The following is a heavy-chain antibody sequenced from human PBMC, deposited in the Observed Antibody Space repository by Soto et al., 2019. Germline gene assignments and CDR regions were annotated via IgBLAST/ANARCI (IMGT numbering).Heavy chain of an antibody. CDR3: ARGDREDILVVVGARPGEYGIDI. Sequence: QVQLVESGGGVVQPGGSLRLSCAASGFTFRNHAMHWVRQAPGKGLECLAVIAYDGSNAFDRDSVKGRFTVSRDNSKNTLYLHMGSLRSEDTGVYYCARGDREDILVVVGARPGEYGIDIWGQGTTVTVSS. V-gene: IGHV3-30-3*01. J-gene: IGHJ6*02. CDR2: IAYDGSNA. CDR1: GFTFRNHA. D-gene: IGHD2-15*01.